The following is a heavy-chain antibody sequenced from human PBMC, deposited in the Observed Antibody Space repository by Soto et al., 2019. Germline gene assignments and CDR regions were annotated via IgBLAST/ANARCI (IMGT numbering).Heavy chain of an antibody. D-gene: IGHD3-3*01. V-gene: IGHV3-23*01. CDR3: AKSSTLFGVPNWFDP. J-gene: IGHJ5*02. CDR2: ISGSGGST. Sequence: GGFLRLSCAASGFTFSSYAMSWVRQAPGEGLEWVSAISGSGGSTYYADSVKGRFTISRDNSKNTLYLQMNSLRAEDTAVYYCAKSSTLFGVPNWFDPWGQGTLVTVSS. CDR1: GFTFSSYA.